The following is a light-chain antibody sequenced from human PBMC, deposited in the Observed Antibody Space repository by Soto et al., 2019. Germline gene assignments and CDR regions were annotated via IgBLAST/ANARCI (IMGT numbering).Light chain of an antibody. J-gene: IGKJ1*01. V-gene: IGKV3-20*01. Sequence: EVVLTQSPDTLSLSPGERATLSCRASQSVISTFLAWYQQRPGQAPRLLIYGASSRATGIPDRFSGSGSGTDFTLTITRLETEDFALYYCQQFGTSATFGQGTKVEIK. CDR1: QSVISTF. CDR2: GAS. CDR3: QQFGTSAT.